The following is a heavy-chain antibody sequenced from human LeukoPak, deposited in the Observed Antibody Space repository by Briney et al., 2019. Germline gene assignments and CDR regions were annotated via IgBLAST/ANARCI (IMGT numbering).Heavy chain of an antibody. D-gene: IGHD3-10*01. Sequence: SETLSLTCIVSGGSISRGSYYWNWIRQPAGKGLEWMGRIYNSGSTNYSPSLKSRVTISTDMSKNQLSLQLSSVTAADTAVYYCARQTFGDLYFDSWGQGTPLIVSS. CDR2: IYNSGST. J-gene: IGHJ4*02. CDR1: GGSISRGSYY. CDR3: ARQTFGDLYFDS. V-gene: IGHV4-61*02.